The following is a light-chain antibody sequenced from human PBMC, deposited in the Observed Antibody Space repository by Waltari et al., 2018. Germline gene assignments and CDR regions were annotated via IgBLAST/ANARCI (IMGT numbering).Light chain of an antibody. Sequence: DIQMTQSPSSLSASVGDRVTITCRASQSINRYLNWYQQRPGEAPKLLLYAAFSLQSGVPSRFRGSGPGTDFTLTISSLQPEDFATYYCQQSYRIPPTFGPGTKVDIK. CDR3: QQSYRIPPT. J-gene: IGKJ3*01. V-gene: IGKV1-39*01. CDR2: AAF. CDR1: QSINRY.